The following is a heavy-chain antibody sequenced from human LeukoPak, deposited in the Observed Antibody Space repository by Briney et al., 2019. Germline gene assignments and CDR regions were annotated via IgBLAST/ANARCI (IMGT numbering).Heavy chain of an antibody. D-gene: IGHD4-11*01. Sequence: ASVKVSCTASGYTFTGYYIHWVRLAPGQGLEWMGWINPNGGGTNYAQKFQGRVTMTRDTSISTAYLDLSSLRSDDTAVYYCARSHDYTNYVGPWGQGTLVTVSS. V-gene: IGHV1-2*02. CDR1: GYTFTGYY. CDR2: INPNGGGT. J-gene: IGHJ5*02. CDR3: ARSHDYTNYVGP.